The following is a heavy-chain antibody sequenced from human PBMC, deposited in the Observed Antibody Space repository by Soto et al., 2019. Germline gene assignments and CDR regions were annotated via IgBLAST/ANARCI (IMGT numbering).Heavy chain of an antibody. D-gene: IGHD3-9*01. J-gene: IGHJ4*02. V-gene: IGHV3-30*18. Sequence: GGSLRLSCAASGFTFSSYGMHWVRQAPGKGLEWVAVISYDGSNKYYADSVKGRFTISRDNSKNTLYLQMNSLRAEDTAVYYCAKAFKDDDWLLAGYWGQGTLVTVSS. CDR2: ISYDGSNK. CDR1: GFTFSSYG. CDR3: AKAFKDDDWLLAGY.